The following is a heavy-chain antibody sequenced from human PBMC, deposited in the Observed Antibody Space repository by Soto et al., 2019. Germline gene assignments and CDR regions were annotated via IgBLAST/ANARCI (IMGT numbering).Heavy chain of an antibody. D-gene: IGHD2-15*01. J-gene: IGHJ4*02. Sequence: QVQLVQSGAEVRKPGSSVKVSCKASGGTFSRHAISWVRQAPGQGLEWMGGIIPIFGTANHAQKFQGRVTIIADESTSTVYMELSSLRSEDTAVYYCARGGAMVAADYYFDYWGQGTLVTVSS. CDR2: IIPIFGTA. CDR3: ARGGAMVAADYYFDY. CDR1: GGTFSRHA. V-gene: IGHV1-69*01.